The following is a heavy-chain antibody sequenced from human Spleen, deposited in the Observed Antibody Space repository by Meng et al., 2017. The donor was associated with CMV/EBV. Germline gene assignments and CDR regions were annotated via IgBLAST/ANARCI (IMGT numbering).Heavy chain of an antibody. Sequence: ASVKVSCKASYYMHWVRQAPGQGLEWMGWINPNSGGTNYAQKFQGRVTMTRDTSISTAYMELSRLRSDDTAVYYCARVRPLMMVVPNDAFDIWGQGTMVTVSS. D-gene: IGHD3-22*01. CDR1: SYY. CDR3: ARVRPLMMVVPNDAFDI. J-gene: IGHJ3*02. V-gene: IGHV1-2*02. CDR2: INPNSGGT.